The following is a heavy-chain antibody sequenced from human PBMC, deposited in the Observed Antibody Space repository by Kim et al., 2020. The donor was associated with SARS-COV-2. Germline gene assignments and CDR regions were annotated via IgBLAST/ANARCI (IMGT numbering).Heavy chain of an antibody. Sequence: GGSLRLSCAASGFTFSSYAMSWVRQAPGKGLEWVSAISGSGGSTYYADSVKGRFTISRDNSKNTLYLQMNSLRAEDTAVYYCAIIGYGSGSLLPYYFDYWGQGTLVTVSS. CDR3: AIIGYGSGSLLPYYFDY. CDR1: GFTFSSYA. J-gene: IGHJ4*02. V-gene: IGHV3-23*01. CDR2: ISGSGGST. D-gene: IGHD3-10*01.